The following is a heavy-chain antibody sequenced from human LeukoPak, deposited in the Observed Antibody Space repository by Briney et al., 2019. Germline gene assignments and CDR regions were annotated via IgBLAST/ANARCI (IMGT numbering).Heavy chain of an antibody. CDR2: IHNSGST. V-gene: IGHV4-59*11. CDR3: ARDPGYTYGYVTFDI. D-gene: IGHD5-18*01. J-gene: IGHJ3*02. CDR1: GGSINSHY. Sequence: SETLSLTCTVSGGSINSHYWSWIRQPPGKGLEWIGHIHNSGSTNYNPSLKSRVTISVDTSKNQFSLKLSSVTAADAAVYYCARDPGYTYGYVTFDIWGQGTMVTVSS.